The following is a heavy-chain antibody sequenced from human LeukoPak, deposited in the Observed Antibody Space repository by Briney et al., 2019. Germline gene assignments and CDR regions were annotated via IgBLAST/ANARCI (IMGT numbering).Heavy chain of an antibody. Sequence: KPSETLSLTCAVYGGSFSGYYWIWIRQPPGKGLEWIGEINHSGSTNYNPSLKSRVTISLDTSKNQLSPRLSSVTAADTAVYFCARAPYGGALDYWGQGTLVTVSS. J-gene: IGHJ4*02. D-gene: IGHD4-23*01. CDR1: GGSFSGYY. CDR2: INHSGST. CDR3: ARAPYGGALDY. V-gene: IGHV4-34*01.